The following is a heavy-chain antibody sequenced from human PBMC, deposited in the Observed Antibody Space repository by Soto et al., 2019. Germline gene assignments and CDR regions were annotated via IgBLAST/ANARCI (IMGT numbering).Heavy chain of an antibody. D-gene: IGHD3-3*01. CDR1: GGSISSYY. CDR3: ASWAKRITIFGVVSGAFDI. Sequence: SETLSLTCTVSGGSISSYYWSWIRQPPGKGLEWIGYIYYSGSTNYNPSLKSRVTISVDTSKNQFSLKLSSVTAADTAVYYCASWAKRITIFGVVSGAFDIWGQGTMVTVS. J-gene: IGHJ3*02. V-gene: IGHV4-59*08. CDR2: IYYSGST.